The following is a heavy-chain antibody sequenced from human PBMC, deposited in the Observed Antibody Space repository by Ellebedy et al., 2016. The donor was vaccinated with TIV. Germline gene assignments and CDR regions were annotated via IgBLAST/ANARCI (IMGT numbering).Heavy chain of an antibody. CDR2: ISSSGSTL. D-gene: IGHD6-19*01. CDR1: GFTFSDYY. V-gene: IGHV3-11*01. Sequence: GGSLRLSXAASGFTFSDYYMSWIRQAPGKGLEWVSYISSSGSTLYYADSVKGRFTISRDNAKNSLYLQMNSLRAEDTAVYYCARSPYSSGWYVWFDPWGQGTLVTVSS. J-gene: IGHJ5*02. CDR3: ARSPYSSGWYVWFDP.